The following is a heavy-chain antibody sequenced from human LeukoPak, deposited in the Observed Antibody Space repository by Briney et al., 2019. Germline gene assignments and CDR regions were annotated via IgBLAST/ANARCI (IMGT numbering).Heavy chain of an antibody. D-gene: IGHD4-23*01. CDR3: ARGRGVNSNFDY. CDR1: GFTFSTYS. V-gene: IGHV3-21*01. J-gene: IGHJ4*02. Sequence: GGSLRLSCAASGFTFSTYSMNWVRQAPGKGLEWVSSISSGRGHTSYADSVKGRFTISRDNAENSLNLQMSSLRAEDTAVYYCARGRGVNSNFDYWGQGTLVTVSS. CDR2: ISSGRGHT.